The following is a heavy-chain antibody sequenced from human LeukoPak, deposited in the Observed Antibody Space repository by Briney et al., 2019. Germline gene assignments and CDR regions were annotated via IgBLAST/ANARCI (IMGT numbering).Heavy chain of an antibody. V-gene: IGHV1-2*02. CDR2: INPNSGGT. D-gene: IGHD2-2*01. CDR1: GYTFTDYH. Sequence: GASVKVSCKASGYTFTDYHMHWVRQAPGQGLEWMGWINPNSGGTNYAQQFQGRVTMTRDTSISTAYMDLSRLRSDDTAVYYCARARRTYCSSTSCPSLSVWGQETLVTVSS. J-gene: IGHJ4*02. CDR3: ARARRTYCSSTSCPSLSV.